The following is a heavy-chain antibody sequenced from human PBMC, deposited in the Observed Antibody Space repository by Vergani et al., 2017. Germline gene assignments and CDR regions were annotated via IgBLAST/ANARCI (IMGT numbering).Heavy chain of an antibody. D-gene: IGHD2-15*01. CDR1: GGTFSSYT. Sequence: QVQLVQSGAEVKKPGSSVKVSCKASGGTFSSYTISWVRQAPGKGLEWMGGFDPEDGETIYAQKFQGRVTMTEDTSTDTAYMELSSLRSEDTAVYYCATDVMRYCSGGSCYSGWGQGTLVTVSS. CDR2: FDPEDGET. V-gene: IGHV1-24*01. J-gene: IGHJ4*02. CDR3: ATDVMRYCSGGSCYSG.